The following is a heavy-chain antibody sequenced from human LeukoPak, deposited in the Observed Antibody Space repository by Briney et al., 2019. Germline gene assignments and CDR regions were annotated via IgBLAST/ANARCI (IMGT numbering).Heavy chain of an antibody. V-gene: IGHV4-39*01. J-gene: IGHJ4*02. Sequence: SSETLSLTCTVSGGSISSSSYYWGWIRQPPGKGLEWIGSIYYSGSTYYNPSLMSRVTISVDTSKNQFSLKLSSVTAADTAVYYCARQRRYCSSTSCYAFDYWGQGTLVTASS. CDR1: GGSISSSSYY. CDR3: ARQRRYCSSTSCYAFDY. CDR2: IYYSGST. D-gene: IGHD2-2*01.